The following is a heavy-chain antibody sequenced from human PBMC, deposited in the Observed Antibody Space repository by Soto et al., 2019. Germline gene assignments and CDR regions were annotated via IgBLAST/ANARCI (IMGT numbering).Heavy chain of an antibody. CDR3: ARDARGSGSYYKGYNYYYMDV. J-gene: IGHJ6*03. D-gene: IGHD3-10*01. CDR2: ISAYNGNT. V-gene: IGHV1-18*01. Sequence: QVQLVQSGAEVKKPGASVKVSCKASGYTFTSYGISWVRQAPGQGLEWMGWISAYNGNTNYAQKLQGRVTMTTDTSTSTAYMELRSLRSDDTAVYYCARDARGSGSYYKGYNYYYMDVWGKGTTVTVSS. CDR1: GYTFTSYG.